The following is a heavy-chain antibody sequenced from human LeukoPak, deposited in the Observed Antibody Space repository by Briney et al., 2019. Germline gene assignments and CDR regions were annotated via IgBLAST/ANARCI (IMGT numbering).Heavy chain of an antibody. Sequence: ASVKVSCKASGYTFTSYAMHWVRQAPGQRLEWMGWINAGNGNTKYSQKFQGRVTITRDTSASTAYMELSSLRSEDTAVYYCARGVVVVAATAYFDYWGQGTLVTASS. J-gene: IGHJ4*02. CDR1: GYTFTSYA. CDR3: ARGVVVVAATAYFDY. V-gene: IGHV1-3*01. CDR2: INAGNGNT. D-gene: IGHD2-15*01.